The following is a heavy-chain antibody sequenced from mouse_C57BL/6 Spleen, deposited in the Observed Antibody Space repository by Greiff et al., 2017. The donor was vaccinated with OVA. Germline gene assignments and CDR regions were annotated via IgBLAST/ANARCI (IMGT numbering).Heavy chain of an antibody. CDR2: INPNYGTT. CDR1: GYSFPDYN. J-gene: IGHJ2*01. D-gene: IGHD1-1*01. CDR3: ARRRYGGNYVDY. V-gene: IGHV1-39*01. Sequence: EVQLQQSGPELVKPGASVKISCKASGYSFPDYNMHWVKQSNGKSLEWIGVINPNYGTTSYNPKFKGKATLTVDQSSSTAYMQLNSLTSEDSAVYYCARRRYGGNYVDYWGQGTTLTVSS.